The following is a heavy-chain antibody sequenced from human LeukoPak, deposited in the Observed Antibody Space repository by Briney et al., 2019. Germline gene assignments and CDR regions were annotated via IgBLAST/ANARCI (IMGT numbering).Heavy chain of an antibody. V-gene: IGHV4-39*01. CDR1: GGFITSSNYY. Sequence: SETLSLTCTVSGGFITSSNYYWDWIRQPPGKGLEWLGSFNNGGSTYYNPSLKSRVTISVDTSKNQFSLKLSSVTAPDTAVYYCATSYSTSWPEIDYWGQGTLVTVSS. D-gene: IGHD6-13*01. CDR2: FNNGGST. J-gene: IGHJ4*02. CDR3: ATSYSTSWPEIDY.